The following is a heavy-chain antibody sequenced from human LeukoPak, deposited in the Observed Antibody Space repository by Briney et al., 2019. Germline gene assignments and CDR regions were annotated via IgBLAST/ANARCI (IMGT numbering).Heavy chain of an antibody. J-gene: IGHJ4*02. CDR3: ARGEKDTDGYKPYYFDY. V-gene: IGHV4-34*01. Sequence: SETLSLTCAVYGGSFSGYYWSWIRQPPGKGLEWIGEINHSGSTNYNPSLNSRVTISVDTSKNQFSLKLSSVTAADTAVYYCARGEKDTDGYKPYYFDYWGQGTLVTVSS. CDR2: INHSGST. D-gene: IGHD5-24*01. CDR1: GGSFSGYY.